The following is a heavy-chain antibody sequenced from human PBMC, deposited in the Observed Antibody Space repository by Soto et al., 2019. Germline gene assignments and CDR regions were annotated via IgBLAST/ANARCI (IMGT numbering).Heavy chain of an antibody. CDR1: VFTFIRYD. CDR3: TRDKGYCSSTRCPTKVYHFAMDV. CDR2: VGTAGDT. Sequence: GWSLRLSCASSVFTFIRYDMHWVRQAPGKGLEWVSAVGTAGDTYYSGSVKGRFTASRDNAKNSLFLQLSSLRAGDTAVYYCTRDKGYCSSTRCPTKVYHFAMDVWGQGTTVTVSS. V-gene: IGHV3-13*01. D-gene: IGHD2-2*01. J-gene: IGHJ6*02.